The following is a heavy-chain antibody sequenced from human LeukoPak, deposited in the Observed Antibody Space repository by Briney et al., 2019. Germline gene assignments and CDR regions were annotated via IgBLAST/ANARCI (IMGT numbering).Heavy chain of an antibody. CDR3: ARSYYDFWSGSTFDY. J-gene: IGHJ4*02. D-gene: IGHD3-3*01. V-gene: IGHV3-23*01. CDR1: GFTFSSYA. CDR2: ISGSGGST. Sequence: GGSLRLSCAASGFTFSSYAMSWVRQAPGKGLEWVSAISGSGGSTYYADSVKGRFTISRDNAKNTLYLQMNSLRAEDTAVYYCARSYYDFWSGSTFDYWGQGTLVTVSS.